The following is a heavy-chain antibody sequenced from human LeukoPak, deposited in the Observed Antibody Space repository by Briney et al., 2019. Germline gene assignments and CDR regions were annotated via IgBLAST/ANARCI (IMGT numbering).Heavy chain of an antibody. J-gene: IGHJ6*02. CDR1: GFTFSSYE. CDR2: ISSSGSTI. CDR3: ARDTTIHYGMDV. Sequence: QAGGSLRLSCAASGFTFSSYEMNWVRQAPGKGLEGVSYISSSGSTIYYADSVKGRFTISRDNAKNSLYLQMNSLRAEDTAVYYCARDTTIHYGMDVWGQGTTITVSS. V-gene: IGHV3-48*03. D-gene: IGHD3-3*01.